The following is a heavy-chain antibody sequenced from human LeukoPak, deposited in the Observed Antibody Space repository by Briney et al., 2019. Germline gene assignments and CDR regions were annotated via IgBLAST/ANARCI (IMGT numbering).Heavy chain of an antibody. Sequence: GGSLRLSCAASGFIVSTYYMHWVRQAPEKGLEWVSFIHNDGSTYYADSVKGRFTISRDSSKNTLYLQMNSLRAEDTAVYYCARDLRMRSFWGQGTLVTVSS. CDR3: ARDLRMRSF. V-gene: IGHV3-53*01. CDR2: IHNDGST. CDR1: GFIVSTYY. D-gene: IGHD2-15*01. J-gene: IGHJ4*02.